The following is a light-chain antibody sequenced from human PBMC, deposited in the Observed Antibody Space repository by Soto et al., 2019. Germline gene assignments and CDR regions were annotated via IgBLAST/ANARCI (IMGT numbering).Light chain of an antibody. CDR3: QQFGPSLWT. CDR1: QSVSSSY. Sequence: EIVLTQSPGTLPLSPGERATLSCRASQSVSSSYLAWYQQKPGQAPRLLIYSTSNRATDIPDRISGSGSGTDFTLTISRLEPEDFAVYYCQQFGPSLWTFGQGTKVEIK. V-gene: IGKV3-20*01. CDR2: STS. J-gene: IGKJ1*01.